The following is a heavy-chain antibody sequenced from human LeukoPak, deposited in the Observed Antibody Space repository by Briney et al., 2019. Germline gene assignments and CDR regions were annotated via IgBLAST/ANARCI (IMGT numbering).Heavy chain of an antibody. CDR1: GYTFTGYY. Sequence: VASVKVSCKASGYTFTGYYMHWVRQAPGQGLEWTGWINPNSGGTNYAQKFQGRVTMTRDTSISTAYMELSRLRSDDTAVYYCARDRGGANYYDSSGPGNYWGQGTLVTVSS. D-gene: IGHD3-22*01. CDR3: ARDRGGANYYDSSGPGNY. J-gene: IGHJ4*02. V-gene: IGHV1-2*02. CDR2: INPNSGGT.